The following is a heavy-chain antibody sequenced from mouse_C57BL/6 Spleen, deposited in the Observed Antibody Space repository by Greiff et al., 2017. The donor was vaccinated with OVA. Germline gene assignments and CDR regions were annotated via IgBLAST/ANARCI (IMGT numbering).Heavy chain of an antibody. CDR3: ARRDDGRWYLEV. J-gene: IGHJ1*03. D-gene: IGHD1-1*01. CDR2: ISNGGGST. CDR1: GFTFSDYY. Sequence: EVHLVESGGGLVQPGGSLKLSCAASGFTFSDYYMYWVRQTPEKRLEWVAYISNGGGSTYYPDTVKGRFTISRDNAKNTLYLQMSRLKAEDTAMYYCARRDDGRWYLEVWGTGTTVTVSS. V-gene: IGHV5-12*01.